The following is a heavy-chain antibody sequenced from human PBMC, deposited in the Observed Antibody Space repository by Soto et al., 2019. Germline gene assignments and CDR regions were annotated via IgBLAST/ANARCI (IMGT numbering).Heavy chain of an antibody. Sequence: ASVKVSCKASGYTFTGYYMHWVRQAPGQGLEWMGWINPNSGGTNYAQKFQGWVTMTRDTSISTAYMELSRLRSDDTAVYYCERDKGEKSGVFDYWGQGTRVTVSS. CDR1: GYTFTGYY. D-gene: IGHD3-16*01. V-gene: IGHV1-2*04. CDR3: ERDKGEKSGVFDY. CDR2: INPNSGGT. J-gene: IGHJ4*02.